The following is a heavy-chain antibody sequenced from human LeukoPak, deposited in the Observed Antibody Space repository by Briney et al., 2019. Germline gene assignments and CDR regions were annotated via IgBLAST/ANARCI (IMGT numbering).Heavy chain of an antibody. CDR1: GGSISSGGYY. CDR3: ARSLKYHNWFDP. D-gene: IGHD2-2*02. Sequence: SETLSLTCTVSGGSISSGGYYWSWIRQHPGKGLEWIGYIYYSGSTYYNPSLKSRVTISVDTSKNQFSLKLSSVTAADTAVYYCARSLKYHNWFDPWGQGTLVTVSS. V-gene: IGHV4-31*03. CDR2: IYYSGST. J-gene: IGHJ5*02.